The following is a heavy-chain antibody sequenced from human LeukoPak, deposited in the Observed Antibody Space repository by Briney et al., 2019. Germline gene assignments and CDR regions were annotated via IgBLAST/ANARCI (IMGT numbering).Heavy chain of an antibody. J-gene: IGHJ3*02. CDR3: ARDRTYYYDSSRAFDI. CDR1: GGSISSYY. D-gene: IGHD3-22*01. CDR2: IYYSGST. V-gene: IGHV4-59*01. Sequence: SETLSLTCTVSGGSISSYYWSWIRQPPGKGLEWIGYIYYSGSTNYNPSLKSRATISVVTSKNQFSLRLSSVTAADTAVYYCARDRTYYYDSSRAFDIWGQGTMVTVSS.